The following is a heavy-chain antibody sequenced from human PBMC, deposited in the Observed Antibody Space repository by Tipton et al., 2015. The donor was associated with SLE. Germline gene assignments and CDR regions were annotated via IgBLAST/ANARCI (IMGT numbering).Heavy chain of an antibody. D-gene: IGHD6-13*01. CDR2: INHSGST. Sequence: TLSLTCAVSGGSISSGGYSWSWIRQHPGKGLEWIGEINHSGSTNYNPSLKSRVTISVDTSKNQFSLKLSSVTAADTAVYYCAREHYSSSSPLAFDIWGQGTMVTVSS. CDR1: GGSISSGGYS. J-gene: IGHJ3*02. CDR3: AREHYSSSSPLAFDI. V-gene: IGHV4-30-2*05.